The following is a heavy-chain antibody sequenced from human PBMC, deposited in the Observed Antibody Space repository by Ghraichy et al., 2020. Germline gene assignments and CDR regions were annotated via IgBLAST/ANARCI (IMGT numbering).Heavy chain of an antibody. D-gene: IGHD2-2*01. CDR3: ARHRYCSSTACYDFDY. CDR1: GGSISRSGNS. V-gene: IGHV4-39*01. J-gene: IGHJ4*02. CDR2: ISYSGST. Sequence: SETLSLTCTVSGGSISRSGNSWGWIRQPPGKGLEWIGTISYSGSTYYNPSLKSRVTISVDTSTNQFSLKVISVTAADTAVYYCARHRYCSSTACYDFDYWGQGTLVTVSS.